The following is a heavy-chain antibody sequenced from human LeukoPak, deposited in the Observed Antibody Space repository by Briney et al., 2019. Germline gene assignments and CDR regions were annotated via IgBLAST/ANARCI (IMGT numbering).Heavy chain of an antibody. Sequence: GGSLRLSCAASGFTFSSYSMNWVRQAPGKGLEWVSYISSSSSTIYYADSVKGRFTISRDNAKNSLYPQMNSLRAEDTAVYYCARGSLIAAAGIDYWGQGTLVTVSS. CDR2: ISSSSSTI. D-gene: IGHD6-13*01. V-gene: IGHV3-48*01. CDR1: GFTFSSYS. J-gene: IGHJ4*02. CDR3: ARGSLIAAAGIDY.